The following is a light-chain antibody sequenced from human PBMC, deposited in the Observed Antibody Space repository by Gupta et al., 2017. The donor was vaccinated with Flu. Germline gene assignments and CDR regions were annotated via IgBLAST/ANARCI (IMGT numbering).Light chain of an antibody. CDR1: SSNIGNNY. Sequence: QSVLTQPPSVSAAPGQKVTISCSGSSSNIGNNYVSWYQQFPGTAPKLLIYDNDKRPSGIPDRFSGSKSGTSATLGITGLQTGDEADYYCGTWDSSLRTRVWVFGGGTKLTVL. CDR3: GTWDSSLRTRVWV. V-gene: IGLV1-51*01. J-gene: IGLJ3*02. CDR2: DND.